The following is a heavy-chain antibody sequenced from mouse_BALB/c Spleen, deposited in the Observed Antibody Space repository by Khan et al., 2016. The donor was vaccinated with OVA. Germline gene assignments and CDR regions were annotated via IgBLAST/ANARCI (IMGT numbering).Heavy chain of an antibody. CDR2: IFPNSGGT. V-gene: IGHV1S29*02. J-gene: IGHJ3*01. Sequence: EVELVESGPDLVKPGASVRISCKASGYTFTDYNMDWVKQSHGKSLEWIGYIFPNSGGTGYNQKFNGKATLTVDNSLSTAYMDLRSLTSEDSAVYYCARSGYGSVGFWGQGTLVTVSA. CDR3: ARSGYGSVGF. D-gene: IGHD1-2*01. CDR1: GYTFTDYN.